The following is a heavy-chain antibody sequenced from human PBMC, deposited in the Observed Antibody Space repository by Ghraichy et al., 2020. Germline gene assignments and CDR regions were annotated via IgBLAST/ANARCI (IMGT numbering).Heavy chain of an antibody. D-gene: IGHD2-21*02. CDR1: GYTFATYW. CDR2: IYPGDSGT. Sequence: GESLNISCKGSGYTFATYWIAWVRQVPGKGLEWMGIIYPGDSGTRYSPSIPSQVTISADKSISTAYLQWYSLNASDTAMYYSARPCGSYSMDDAFYVWGQGTMVNVSS. J-gene: IGHJ3*01. V-gene: IGHV5-51*01. CDR3: ARPCGSYSMDDAFYV.